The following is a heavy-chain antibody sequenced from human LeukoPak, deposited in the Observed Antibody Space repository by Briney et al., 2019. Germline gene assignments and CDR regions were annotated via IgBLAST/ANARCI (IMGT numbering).Heavy chain of an antibody. J-gene: IGHJ4*02. CDR3: VRVSTGWYFDF. D-gene: IGHD6-19*01. CDR1: GYTFTDFTDYY. CDR2: INPNSGVT. V-gene: IGHV1-2*02. Sequence: ASVKVSCKASGYTFTDFTDYYIHWVRQAPGQGLEWMGWINPNSGVTYYAQKFNGRVTMTRDTSIRTAYMELSSLTSDDTVFYFCVRVSTGWYFDFWGQGTLVTVSS.